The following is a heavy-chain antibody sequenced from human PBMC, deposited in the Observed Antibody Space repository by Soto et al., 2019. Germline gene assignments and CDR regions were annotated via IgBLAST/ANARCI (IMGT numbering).Heavy chain of an antibody. CDR1: GFSLSTSGVG. V-gene: IGHV2-5*02. J-gene: IGHJ4*02. CDR3: ARSTTVIVDY. Sequence: QITLKESGPTLVNPTQTLTLTCTFSGFSLSTSGVGVGWIRQPPGKALEWLALIYWDDDKRYSPALKSRLNITKDTSKKQVVLTITNMDPVDTATYYCARSTTVIVDYWGQGTLVTVSS. CDR2: IYWDDDK. D-gene: IGHD4-17*01.